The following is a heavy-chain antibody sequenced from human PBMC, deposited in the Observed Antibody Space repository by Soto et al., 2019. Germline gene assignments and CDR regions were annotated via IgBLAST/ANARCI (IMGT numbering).Heavy chain of an antibody. CDR3: ARDNIVVVPAALYGMDV. V-gene: IGHV4-31*03. CDR2: IYYSGST. Sequence: SETLSLTCTVSGGSISSGGYYWSWIRQHPGKGLEWIGYIYYSGSTYSNPSLKSRFTISVDTSKNQFSLKLSSVTAADTAVYYCARDNIVVVPAALYGMDVWGQGTTVTVSS. J-gene: IGHJ6*02. CDR1: GGSISSGGYY. D-gene: IGHD2-2*01.